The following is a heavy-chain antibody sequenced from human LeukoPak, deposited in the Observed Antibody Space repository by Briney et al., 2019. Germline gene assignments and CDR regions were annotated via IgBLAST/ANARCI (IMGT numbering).Heavy chain of an antibody. CDR1: GFTFSTYW. CDR2: IKQDGSAK. J-gene: IGHJ4*02. V-gene: IGHV3-7*01. D-gene: IGHD2-2*01. Sequence: GGSLRLSCAASGFTFSTYWMSWVRQAPGKGLEWVANIKQDGSAKFYVDSVKGRFTISRDNAKNSMYLQMNSLRAEDTAVYYCARVLPVASRDYWGQGTLVTVSS. CDR3: ARVLPVASRDY.